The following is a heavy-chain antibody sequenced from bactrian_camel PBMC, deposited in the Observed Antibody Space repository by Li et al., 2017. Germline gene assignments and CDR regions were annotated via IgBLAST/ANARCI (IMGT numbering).Heavy chain of an antibody. J-gene: IGHJ4*01. CDR2: IYTGDSRT. CDR3: AADTLPYGTWDDEERYTY. Sequence: VQLVESGGESVQAGGSLRLSCGASGDIYSDNYMAWFRQAPGREREGVAAIYTGDSRTYYSPSVAGRFTISQDNAKNTVYLQMDNLRPADTAMYYCAADTLPYGTWDDEERYTYWGQGTQVTVS. V-gene: IGHV3S54*01. CDR1: GDIYSDNY. D-gene: IGHD6*01.